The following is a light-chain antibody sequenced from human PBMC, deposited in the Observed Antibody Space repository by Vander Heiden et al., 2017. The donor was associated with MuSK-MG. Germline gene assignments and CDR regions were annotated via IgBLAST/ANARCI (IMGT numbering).Light chain of an antibody. J-gene: IGLJ3*02. Sequence: QSVLTQPASVSGSPGQSTTISCSGTSRNIGGYDYVSWYQQSPGKAPKLIMYDVSNRPSGVSDRFSGSKSGNTASLTISGLHVDDEADYYCASYKTTSARWVFGSGTKLTVL. CDR1: SRNIGGYDY. CDR2: DVS. CDR3: ASYKTTSARWV. V-gene: IGLV2-14*01.